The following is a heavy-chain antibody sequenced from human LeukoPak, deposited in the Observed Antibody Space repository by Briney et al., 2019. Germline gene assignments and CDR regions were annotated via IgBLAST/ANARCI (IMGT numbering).Heavy chain of an antibody. Sequence: ASVKVSFKASGYTFTNYGISWVRLAPGQGLEWMGWISAYSDNTNHAQRLQGRVTVTTDTSATTAYMELRSLRSDDTAVYYCARTNLDCTKGVCYDYWGQGTLVTVSS. J-gene: IGHJ4*02. CDR3: ARTNLDCTKGVCYDY. V-gene: IGHV1-18*01. CDR1: GYTFTNYG. D-gene: IGHD2-8*01. CDR2: ISAYSDNT.